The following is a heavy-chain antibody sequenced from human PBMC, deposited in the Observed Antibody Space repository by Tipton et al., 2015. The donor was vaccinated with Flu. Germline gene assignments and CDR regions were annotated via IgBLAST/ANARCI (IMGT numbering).Heavy chain of an antibody. J-gene: IGHJ4*02. D-gene: IGHD2-21*01. CDR2: ISSSSSTI. V-gene: IGHV3-48*04. CDR1: GFTFSSYS. CDR3: ARDISEAVIEGGGDY. Sequence: QLVQSGGGVVQPGRSLRLSCAASGFTFSSYSMNWVRQAPGKGLEWVSYISSSSSTIYYADSVKGRFTISRDNAKNSLYLQMNSLRAEDTAVYYCARDISEAVIEGGGDYWGQGTLVTVSS.